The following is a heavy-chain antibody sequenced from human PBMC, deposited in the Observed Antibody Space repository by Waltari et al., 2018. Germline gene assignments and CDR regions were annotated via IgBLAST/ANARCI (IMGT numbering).Heavy chain of an antibody. Sequence: EVQLVESGGRVIRPGGSLRISCAASGFTFENHGMSWVRQVPGRGLEWVSGLSWSTGSAGYAESVKGRFTIYRDNAKKSLYLQMNSVRVEDTALYYCARDTDGSYWGQGTLVTVSS. D-gene: IGHD3-16*02. V-gene: IGHV3-20*04. CDR2: LSWSTGSA. CDR1: GFTFENHG. J-gene: IGHJ4*02. CDR3: ARDTDGSY.